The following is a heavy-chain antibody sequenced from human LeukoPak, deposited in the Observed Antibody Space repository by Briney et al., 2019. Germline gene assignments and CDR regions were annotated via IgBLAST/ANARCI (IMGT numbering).Heavy chain of an antibody. D-gene: IGHD3-16*02. CDR3: ARAVAPLLRLGELSLYHT. Sequence: GASVTVSCKASGYTFTGYYMHWVRQAPGQGLEWMGWINPNSGGTNYAQKFQGRVTMTRDTSISTAYMELSRLRSDDTAVYYCARAVAPLLRLGELSLYHTWGQGTLVTVSS. CDR1: GYTFTGYY. V-gene: IGHV1-2*02. J-gene: IGHJ5*02. CDR2: INPNSGGT.